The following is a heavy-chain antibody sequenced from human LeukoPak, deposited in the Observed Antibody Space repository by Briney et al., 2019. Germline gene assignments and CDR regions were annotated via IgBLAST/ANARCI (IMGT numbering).Heavy chain of an antibody. Sequence: SETLSLTCAVYGGSFRGYYWSWIRQPPGKALEWIGDISHSGTTNYNPSLKSRVTITVDKSMNQFSLKLTSVTAADTAVYYCARNYDLWGQGTLVTVSS. V-gene: IGHV4-34*01. CDR3: ARNYDL. CDR1: GGSFRGYY. J-gene: IGHJ4*02. D-gene: IGHD3-3*01. CDR2: ISHSGTT.